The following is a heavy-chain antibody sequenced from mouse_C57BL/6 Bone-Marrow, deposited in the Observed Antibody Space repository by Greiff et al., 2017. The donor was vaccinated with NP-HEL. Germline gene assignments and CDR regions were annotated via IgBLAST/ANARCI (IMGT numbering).Heavy chain of an antibody. J-gene: IGHJ4*01. D-gene: IGHD3-1*01. CDR1: GFTFSDYY. CDR2: ISNGGGST. V-gene: IGHV5-12*01. CDR3: ASGRPPYAMDY. Sequence: EVKLMESGGGLVQPGGSLKLSCAASGFTFSDYYMYWVRQTPEKRLEWVAYISNGGGSTYYPDTVKGRFTISRDNAKNTLYLQMSRLKSEDTAMYCCASGRPPYAMDYWGQGTSVTVSS.